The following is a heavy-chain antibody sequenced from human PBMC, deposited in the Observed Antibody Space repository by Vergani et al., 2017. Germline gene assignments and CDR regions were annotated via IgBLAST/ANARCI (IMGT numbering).Heavy chain of an antibody. D-gene: IGHD2-8*01. J-gene: IGHJ4*02. CDR3: VRARRTCTYDHCPRYYYDL. CDR1: GYTFTSDD. CDR2: MNPISGKK. V-gene: IGHV1-8*03. Sequence: QVQLVQSGAEVKKPGASVKVSCKASGYTFTSDDINWVRQATGQGLEWMGWMNPISGKKGYAQNLQGRLTITRDNSVKTAYMELISLTSEDMAVYYCVRARRTCTYDHCPRYYYDLRGQGTLVTVSS.